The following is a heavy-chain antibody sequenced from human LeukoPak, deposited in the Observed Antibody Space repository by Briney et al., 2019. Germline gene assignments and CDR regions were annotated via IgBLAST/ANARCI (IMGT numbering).Heavy chain of an antibody. J-gene: IGHJ5*02. CDR1: GASFSCYY. D-gene: IGHD4-11*01. V-gene: IGHV4-34*01. Sequence: PSETLSLTCAVYGASFSCYYWSWIRQPPGKGLECIGEINDGGTTNYNPSLKSRVSISIDRSKNHFYLILTSVTAADTATYYCARSFYSNYDKWFEPWGQGTLVTVSS. CDR3: ARSFYSNYDKWFEP. CDR2: INDGGTT.